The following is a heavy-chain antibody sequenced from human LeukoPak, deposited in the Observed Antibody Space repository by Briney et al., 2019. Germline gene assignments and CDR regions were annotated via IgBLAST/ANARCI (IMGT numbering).Heavy chain of an antibody. D-gene: IGHD2-2*01. Sequence: SETLSLTCTVSGDSISSSSYYWGWIRQPPGKGLEWIGSVFHSGSTYYNPSLKSRVTISVDTSKNQFSLTLSSVTAADTAVYYCARQYCSSTSCYYYYYHMDVWGKGTTVTVSS. J-gene: IGHJ6*03. V-gene: IGHV4-39*01. CDR2: VFHSGST. CDR1: GDSISSSSYY. CDR3: ARQYCSSTSCYYYYYHMDV.